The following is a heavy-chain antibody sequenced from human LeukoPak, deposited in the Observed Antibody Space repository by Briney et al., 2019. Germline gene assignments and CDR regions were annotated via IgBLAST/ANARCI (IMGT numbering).Heavy chain of an antibody. CDR2: INHSGST. J-gene: IGHJ4*02. D-gene: IGHD2-2*01. Sequence: SETQSLTCAVYGGSFSGYYWSWIRQPPEKGLEWIGEINHSGSTNYNPSLKSRVTISVDTSKNQFSLKLSSVTAADTAVYYCTVPSAVGFYFDYWGQGTLVTVSS. V-gene: IGHV4-34*01. CDR3: TVPSAVGFYFDY. CDR1: GGSFSGYY.